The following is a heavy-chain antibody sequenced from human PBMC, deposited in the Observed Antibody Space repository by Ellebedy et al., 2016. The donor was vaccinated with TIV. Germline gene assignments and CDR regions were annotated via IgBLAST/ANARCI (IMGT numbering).Heavy chain of an antibody. Sequence: GESLKISCSASGFTFSSYAMHWVRQAPGKGLEWAAVISYDGSNKYYADSVKGRFTISRDNSKNTLYLQMNSLRAEDTAVYYCARVILRGPWGYDYWGQGTLVTVSS. CDR1: GFTFSSYA. D-gene: IGHD2-15*01. CDR2: ISYDGSNK. J-gene: IGHJ4*02. CDR3: ARVILRGPWGYDY. V-gene: IGHV3-30-3*01.